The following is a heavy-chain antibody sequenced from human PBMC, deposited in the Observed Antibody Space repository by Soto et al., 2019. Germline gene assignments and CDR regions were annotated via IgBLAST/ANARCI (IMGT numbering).Heavy chain of an antibody. CDR1: GFTFTSSA. D-gene: IGHD3-9*01. V-gene: IGHV1-58*01. CDR3: AATYYDILTGYASDYYYGMDV. J-gene: IGHJ6*02. CDR2: IVVGSDNT. Sequence: SVKVSCKASGFTFTSSAVQWVRQARGQRLEWIGWIVVGSDNTNYAQKFQERVTITRDMSTSTAYMELSGLRSEDTAVYYCAATYYDILTGYASDYYYGMDVWGQGTTVTVSS.